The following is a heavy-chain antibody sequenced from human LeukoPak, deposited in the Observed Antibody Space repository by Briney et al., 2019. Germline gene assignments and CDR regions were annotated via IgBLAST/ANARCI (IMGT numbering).Heavy chain of an antibody. CDR3: ARGGYSSSWYFNWFDP. V-gene: IGHV1-69*05. CDR1: GGTFSSYA. D-gene: IGHD6-13*01. CDR2: IIPIFGTA. Sequence: SVKVSCKASGGTFSSYAISWLRQAPGQGLEWMGGIIPIFGTANYAQKFQGRVTITTDESTSTAYMELSSLRSEDTAVYYCARGGYSSSWYFNWFDPWGQGTLVTVSS. J-gene: IGHJ5*02.